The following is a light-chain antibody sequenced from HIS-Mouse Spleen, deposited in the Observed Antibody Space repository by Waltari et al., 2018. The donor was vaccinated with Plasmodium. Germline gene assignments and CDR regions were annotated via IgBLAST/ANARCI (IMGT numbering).Light chain of an antibody. J-gene: IGLJ2*01. CDR3: QAWDSSTAWV. V-gene: IGLV3-1*01. CDR1: KLGDTY. CDR2: QDS. Sequence: SYELTQPPSVSVSPGQTASITCSGDKLGDTYACWYQQKQGQSPVLVIYQDSKRPSGIPERFSGSNSGNTATLTISGTQAMDEADYYCQAWDSSTAWVFGGGTKLTVL.